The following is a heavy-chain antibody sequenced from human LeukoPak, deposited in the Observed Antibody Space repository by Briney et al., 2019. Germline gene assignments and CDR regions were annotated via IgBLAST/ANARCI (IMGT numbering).Heavy chain of an antibody. V-gene: IGHV3-23*01. CDR1: GFTFSSYA. CDR2: ISGSGGST. Sequence: RTGGSLRLSCAASGFTFSSYAMSWVRQAPGKGLEWVSAISGSGGSTYYADSVKGRFTISRDNSKNTLYLQMNSLRAEDTAVYYCAKWWELLGMRPYDAFDIWGQGTMVTVSS. CDR3: AKWWELLGMRPYDAFDI. J-gene: IGHJ3*02. D-gene: IGHD1-26*01.